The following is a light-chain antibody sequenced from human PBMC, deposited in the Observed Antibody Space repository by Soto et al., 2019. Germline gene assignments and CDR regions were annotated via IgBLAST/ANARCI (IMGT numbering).Light chain of an antibody. CDR2: DVS. CDR3: QQYGSSPT. J-gene: IGKJ1*01. CDR1: QSVSSSY. Sequence: EIVLTQSPGTLSLSPGERATLSCRSSQSVSSSYLAWYQQKPGQAPRLLIYDVSSRATGIPDSFSGSGSGRDFTLTISRLEPEDFAVYYCQQYGSSPTFGQGTKVEIK. V-gene: IGKV3-20*01.